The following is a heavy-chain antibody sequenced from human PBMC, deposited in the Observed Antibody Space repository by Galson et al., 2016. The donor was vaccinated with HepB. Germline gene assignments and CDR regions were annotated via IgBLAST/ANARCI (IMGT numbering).Heavy chain of an antibody. CDR3: ARITSVITSSYDAFDI. D-gene: IGHD3-16*01. CDR1: GFSLTTTGMC. J-gene: IGHJ3*02. CDR2: IDWDNDK. Sequence: PALVTPTQTLTLTCTFSGFSLTTTGMCVSWIRQPPGKALEWLALIDWDNDKYYRTSLKTRLTISRDTSKNQVVLKMTNMDPVDTATYYCARITSVITSSYDAFDIWGQGTMVTVSS. V-gene: IGHV2-70*01.